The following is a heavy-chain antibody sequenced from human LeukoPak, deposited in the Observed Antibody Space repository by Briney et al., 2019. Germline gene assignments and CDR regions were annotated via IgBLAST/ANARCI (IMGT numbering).Heavy chain of an antibody. Sequence: GGSLRLSCAASGFTFSSYGMHWVRQAPGKGLEWVAFIRYDGSNKYYADSVKGRFTISRDNSKNTLYLQMNSLRAEDTAVYYCARDSSGSYYPDAFDIWGQGTMVTVSS. CDR2: IRYDGSNK. D-gene: IGHD1-26*01. J-gene: IGHJ3*02. CDR1: GFTFSSYG. CDR3: ARDSSGSYYPDAFDI. V-gene: IGHV3-30*02.